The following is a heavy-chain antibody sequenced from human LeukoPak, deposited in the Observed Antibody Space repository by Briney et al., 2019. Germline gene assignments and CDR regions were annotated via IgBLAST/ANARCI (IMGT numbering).Heavy chain of an antibody. Sequence: SETLSLTCAVYGGSSSGYYWSWIRQPPGKGLEWIGEINHSGSTNYNPSLKSRVTISVDTSKNQFSLKLSSVTAADTAVYYCARAAYYGPHWAYWGQGTLVAVSS. CDR3: ARAAYYGPHWAY. D-gene: IGHD4-17*01. J-gene: IGHJ4*02. CDR2: INHSGST. V-gene: IGHV4-34*01. CDR1: GGSSSGYY.